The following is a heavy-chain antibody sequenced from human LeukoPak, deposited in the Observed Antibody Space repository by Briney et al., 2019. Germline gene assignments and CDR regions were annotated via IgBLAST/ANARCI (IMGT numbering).Heavy chain of an antibody. CDR3: AGQEGTYYDFWSGYSHPYFDY. V-gene: IGHV4-38-2*01. CDR1: GYSISSGYY. D-gene: IGHD3-3*01. J-gene: IGHJ4*02. CDR2: IYHSGST. Sequence: PSETLSLTCAVSGYSISSGYYWGWIRQPPGKGLEWIGSIYHSGSTYYNPSLKSRVTISVDTSKNQFSLKLSSVTAADTAVYYCAGQEGTYYDFWSGYSHPYFDYWGQGTLVTVSS.